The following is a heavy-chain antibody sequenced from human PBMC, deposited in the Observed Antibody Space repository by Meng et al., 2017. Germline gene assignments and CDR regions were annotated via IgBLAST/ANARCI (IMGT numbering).Heavy chain of an antibody. D-gene: IGHD2-8*01. CDR3: ARVYGCTNGVCSPFDY. Sequence: EVQLVESGGGLVKPGGSLRLSCAASGFTFSSYSMNWVRQAPGKGLEWVSSISSSSSYIYYADSVKGRFTISRDNAKNSLYLQMNSLRAEDTAVYYCARVYGCTNGVCSPFDYWGQGTLVTVSS. J-gene: IGHJ4*02. CDR2: ISSSSSYI. V-gene: IGHV3-21*01. CDR1: GFTFSSYS.